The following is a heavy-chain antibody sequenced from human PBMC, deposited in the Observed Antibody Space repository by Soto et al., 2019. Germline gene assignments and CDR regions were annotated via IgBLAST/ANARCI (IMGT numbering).Heavy chain of an antibody. CDR1: GYTFTRSG. CDR2: MSSENGNT. V-gene: IGHV1-18*01. Sequence: QVQLVQSGAEVKKPGASVRVSCKASGYTFTRSGITWVRQAPGQGLEWMGWMSSENGNTNYAQNLQGRITMTTDTSTSTAYMDLRSLRSDDTAVYYCARVGDSRGWYHFDLWGRGTLVTVSS. J-gene: IGHJ4*02. D-gene: IGHD6-19*01. CDR3: ARVGDSRGWYHFDL.